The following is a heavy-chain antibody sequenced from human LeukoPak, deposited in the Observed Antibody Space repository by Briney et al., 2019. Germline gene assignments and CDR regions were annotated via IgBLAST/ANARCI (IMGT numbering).Heavy chain of an antibody. CDR2: IYYTGST. V-gene: IGHV4-39*01. J-gene: IGHJ5*02. CDR3: ARLEVGYSWIDP. Sequence: SETLSLTCTVSGGSISSSSYYWGWIRQPPGKGLGWIVTIYYTGSTYDNPSLKSRVTISVDTSRNQFSLKLSSVTAADTAVYYCARLEVGYSWIDPWGQGTLVTVSS. D-gene: IGHD2-8*02. CDR1: GGSISSSSYY.